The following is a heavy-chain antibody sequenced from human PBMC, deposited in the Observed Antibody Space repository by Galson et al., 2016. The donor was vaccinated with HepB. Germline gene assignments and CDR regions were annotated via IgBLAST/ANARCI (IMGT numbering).Heavy chain of an antibody. CDR2: ITSRSTAI. Sequence: SPRLSCAASGFTLSSYTMNWVRQTPGKGLEWVSYITSRSTAIYYADSVKGRFPISRDNARNSLYLQMNSLRAEDTAVYYCARGGTGSSSFIYYYYGMDVWGQGTTVTVSS. J-gene: IGHJ6*02. CDR3: ARGGTGSSSFIYYYYGMDV. D-gene: IGHD6-13*01. V-gene: IGHV3-48*04. CDR1: GFTLSSYT.